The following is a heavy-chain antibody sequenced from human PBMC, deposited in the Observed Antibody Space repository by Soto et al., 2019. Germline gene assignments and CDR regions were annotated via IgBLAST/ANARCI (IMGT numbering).Heavy chain of an antibody. J-gene: IGHJ4*02. D-gene: IGHD1-26*01. Sequence: EVQLVESGGGLILPGGSLRLSCAASVFTFNTHWMHWVRQAPGKGLVWVSRINSDGSITDYADSVKGRFSISRDNPRNTLYLQMNSLSSEDTSVYYCARAMTSVGAAAKGDFWGQGTLVTVSS. CDR1: VFTFNTHW. CDR3: ARAMTSVGAAAKGDF. CDR2: INSDGSIT. V-gene: IGHV3-74*01.